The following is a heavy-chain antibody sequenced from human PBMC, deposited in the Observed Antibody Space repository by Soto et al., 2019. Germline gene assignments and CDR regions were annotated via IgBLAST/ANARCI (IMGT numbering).Heavy chain of an antibody. CDR1: GGSISSGDYY. CDR2: IYYSGGT. J-gene: IGHJ4*02. CDR3: ARAAGITMIVVTSTFDY. Sequence: SETLSLTCTVSGGSISSGDYYWSWIRQPPGKGLEWIGYIYYSGGTYYNPSLKSRVTISVDTSKNQFSLKLSSVTAADTAVYYCARAAGITMIVVTSTFDYWGQGTLVTVSS. V-gene: IGHV4-30-4*01. D-gene: IGHD3-22*01.